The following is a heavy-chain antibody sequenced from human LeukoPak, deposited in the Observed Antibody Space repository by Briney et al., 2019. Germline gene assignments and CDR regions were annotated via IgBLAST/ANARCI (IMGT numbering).Heavy chain of an antibody. V-gene: IGHV4-59*01. CDR3: ASLLGYCSGGSCYSGWFDP. Sequence: SETLSLTCAVYGGSFSGYYWSWIRQPPGKGLEWIGYIYYSGSTNYNPSLKSRVTISVDTSKNQFSLKLSSVTAADTAVYYCASLLGYCSGGSCYSGWFDPWDQGTLVTVSS. CDR1: GGSFSGYY. D-gene: IGHD2-15*01. J-gene: IGHJ5*02. CDR2: IYYSGST.